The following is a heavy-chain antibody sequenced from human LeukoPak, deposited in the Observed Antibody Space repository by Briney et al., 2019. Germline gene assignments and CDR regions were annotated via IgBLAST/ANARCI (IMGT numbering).Heavy chain of an antibody. J-gene: IGHJ4*02. CDR1: GFTFSSYA. Sequence: GGSLRLSCAASGFTFSSYAMSWVRQAPGKGLEWVSAISGSGGSTYYADSVKGRFTISRDNSKNTLYLQMNSLRAEDTAVYYCAKDQRRGSKTRTGYYFDYWGQGTLVTVSS. V-gene: IGHV3-23*01. CDR2: ISGSGGST. D-gene: IGHD3/OR15-3a*01. CDR3: AKDQRRGSKTRTGYYFDY.